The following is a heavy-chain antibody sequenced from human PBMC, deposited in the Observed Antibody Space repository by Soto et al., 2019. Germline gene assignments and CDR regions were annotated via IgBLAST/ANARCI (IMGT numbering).Heavy chain of an antibody. V-gene: IGHV3-49*03. D-gene: IGHD5-18*01. J-gene: IGHJ1*01. CDR3: TRDQTALFPGLIQH. Sequence: PGGSLRLSCTASGFTFGDYAMSWFRQAPGKGLEWVGFIRSKAYGGTTEYAASVKGRFTISRDDSKSIAYLQMNSLKTEDTAVYYCTRDQTALFPGLIQHWGQGTLVTVS. CDR2: IRSKAYGGTT. CDR1: GFTFGDYA.